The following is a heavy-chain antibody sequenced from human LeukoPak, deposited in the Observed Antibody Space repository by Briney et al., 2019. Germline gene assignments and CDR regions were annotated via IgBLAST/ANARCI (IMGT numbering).Heavy chain of an antibody. CDR2: IYYSGST. J-gene: IGHJ4*02. V-gene: IGHV4-59*12. CDR1: GGSISSYY. D-gene: IGHD1-26*01. CDR3: ARERGLSGSYPLDY. Sequence: KPSETLSLTCTVSGGSISSYYWSWIRQPPGKGLEWIGYIYYSGSTNYNPSLKSRVTISVDTSKNQFSLKLSSVTAADTAVYYCARERGLSGSYPLDYWGQGTLVTVSS.